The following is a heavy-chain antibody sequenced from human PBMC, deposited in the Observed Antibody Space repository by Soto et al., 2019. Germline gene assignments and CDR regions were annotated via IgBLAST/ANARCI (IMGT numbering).Heavy chain of an antibody. CDR1: GGTFSSYG. V-gene: IGHV1-69*13. D-gene: IGHD2-2*01. CDR2: IIPIFGTA. J-gene: IGHJ6*02. Sequence: SVKVSCKASGGTFSSYGISWVRQAPGQGLEWMGGIIPIFGTANYAQQFQGRVTITADESTSTAYMELSSLRSEDTAVYYCAGGYCSSTSCYYYAYYYYGMDVWGQGTTVTVSS. CDR3: AGGYCSSTSCYYYAYYYYGMDV.